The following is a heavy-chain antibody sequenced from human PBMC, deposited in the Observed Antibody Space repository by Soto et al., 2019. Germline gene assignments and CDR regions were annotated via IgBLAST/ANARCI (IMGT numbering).Heavy chain of an antibody. CDR2: ITPISNTT. CDR1: GGTFSNYA. V-gene: IGHV1-69*13. D-gene: IGHD5-18*01. J-gene: IGHJ4*02. CDR3: ARGIGVSKYTYGSSGYFDY. Sequence: ASVKVSCKASGGTFSNYAISWVRQAPGQGLEWMGGITPISNTTNYARKFQGRVTITADESTSTAYMELSSLRSEDTAVFYCARGIGVSKYTYGSSGYFDYWGQGTLVTVSS.